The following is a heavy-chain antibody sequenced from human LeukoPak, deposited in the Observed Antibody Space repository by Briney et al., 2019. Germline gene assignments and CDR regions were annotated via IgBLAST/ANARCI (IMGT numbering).Heavy chain of an antibody. CDR1: GFTFSSYR. V-gene: IGHV3-23*01. CDR3: ARGRVGDY. CDR2: ISGSGGST. J-gene: IGHJ4*02. Sequence: GGSLRLSCAASGFTFSSYRMSWVRQAPGKGLECVSGISGSGGSTYYADSVKGRFTISRDNSKNTLYLHMNSPRAEDTAVYYCARGRVGDYWGQGAVVTVSA. D-gene: IGHD1-26*01.